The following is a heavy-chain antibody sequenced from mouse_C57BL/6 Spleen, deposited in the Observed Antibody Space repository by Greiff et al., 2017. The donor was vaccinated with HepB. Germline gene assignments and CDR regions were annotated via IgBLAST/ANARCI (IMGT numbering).Heavy chain of an antibody. V-gene: IGHV1-85*01. J-gene: IGHJ2*01. CDR2: IYPRDGST. D-gene: IGHD3-2*02. Sequence: VQGVESGPELVKPGASVKLSCKASGYTFTSYDINWVKQRPGQGLEWIGWIYPRDGSTKYNEKFKGKATLTVDTSSSTAYMELHSLTSEDSAVYFCARDSSGYDWGQGTTLTVSS. CDR3: ARDSSGYD. CDR1: GYTFTSYD.